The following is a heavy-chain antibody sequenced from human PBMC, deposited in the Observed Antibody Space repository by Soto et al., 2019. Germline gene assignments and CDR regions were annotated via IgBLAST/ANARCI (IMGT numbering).Heavy chain of an antibody. Sequence: ETLSLTCTVYGGSIRSYYWSWLRQPPGKGLEWIGNIYYSGSTNYNPSRKSRVTMSVDMSKNQVSLKLSSVTAADTAVYYCTRVGGYYGDYPNFDYWGQGALVTVSS. D-gene: IGHD4-17*01. V-gene: IGHV4-59*01. CDR2: IYYSGST. CDR3: TRVGGYYGDYPNFDY. J-gene: IGHJ4*02. CDR1: GGSIRSYY.